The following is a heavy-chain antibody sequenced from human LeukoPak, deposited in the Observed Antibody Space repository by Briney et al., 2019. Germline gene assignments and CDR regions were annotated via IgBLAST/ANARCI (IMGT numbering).Heavy chain of an antibody. Sequence: GSSVKVSCKASGGTFSSYAISWVRQAPGQGLEWKGRSIPIFGIANYAQKFQGRVTITADKSTSTAYMELSSLRSEDTAVYYCARDRATRDGYNQAFYGMDVWGQGTTVTVSS. D-gene: IGHD5-24*01. V-gene: IGHV1-69*04. CDR1: GGTFSSYA. J-gene: IGHJ6*02. CDR2: SIPIFGIA. CDR3: ARDRATRDGYNQAFYGMDV.